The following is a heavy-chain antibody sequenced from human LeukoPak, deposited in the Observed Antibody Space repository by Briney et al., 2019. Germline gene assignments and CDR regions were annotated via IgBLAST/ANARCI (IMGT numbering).Heavy chain of an antibody. V-gene: IGHV1-2*02. CDR1: GYTFTGFY. CDR2: INPNSGGT. Sequence: GASVKVSCKASGYTFTGFYIHWVRQAPGQGLEWMGWINPNSGGTNYAQKFQGRVTMTRDTSISTAYMELSRLRSDDTAVYYCARDLGYCSSTSCYNYYYYYGMDVWGQGTTVTVSS. J-gene: IGHJ6*02. D-gene: IGHD2-2*02. CDR3: ARDLGYCSSTSCYNYYYYYGMDV.